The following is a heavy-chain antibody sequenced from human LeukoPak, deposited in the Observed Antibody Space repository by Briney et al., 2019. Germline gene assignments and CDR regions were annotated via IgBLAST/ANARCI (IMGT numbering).Heavy chain of an antibody. D-gene: IGHD3-10*01. CDR3: GKRELWHGSGEDA. Sequence: GGSLRLSCAASGFTFNNYAMSCFPQTPGKGLEWVSAISGSGDRTYYAESVKGRFSISRDNSKNTLYLQMHSLRAEDTAVYYCGKRELWHGSGEDAWGQGTTVTVSS. V-gene: IGHV3-23*01. CDR2: ISGSGDRT. J-gene: IGHJ6*02. CDR1: GFTFNNYA.